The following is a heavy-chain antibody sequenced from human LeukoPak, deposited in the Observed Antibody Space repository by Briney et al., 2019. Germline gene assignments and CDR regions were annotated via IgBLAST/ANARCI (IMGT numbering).Heavy chain of an antibody. Sequence: GGSLRLSCAASGFTFSSYAMSWVRQAPGKGLEWVSAISGSGGSTYYADSVKGRFTISRDNSKNTLYLQMNSLRAEDTAVYYRANALRKYDILTGYAYYYYYGMDAWGQGTTVTVSS. V-gene: IGHV3-23*01. J-gene: IGHJ6*02. CDR1: GFTFSSYA. D-gene: IGHD3-9*01. CDR3: ANALRKYDILTGYAYYYYYGMDA. CDR2: ISGSGGST.